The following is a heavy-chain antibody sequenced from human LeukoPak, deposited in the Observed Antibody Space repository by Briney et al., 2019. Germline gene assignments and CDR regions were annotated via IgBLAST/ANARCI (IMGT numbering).Heavy chain of an antibody. CDR1: GFTFSDYY. CDR3: ARWYSNHRGDY. J-gene: IGHJ4*02. CDR2: ISSGSTYT. D-gene: IGHD1-26*01. V-gene: IGHV3-11*03. Sequence: PGGSLRLSCAASGFTFSDYYMSWIRQAPGKGLEWVSYISSGSTYTNYADSVKGRFTISRDNAKNSLYLQMNSLRAEDTAIYYCARWYSNHRGDYWGQGALVTVSS.